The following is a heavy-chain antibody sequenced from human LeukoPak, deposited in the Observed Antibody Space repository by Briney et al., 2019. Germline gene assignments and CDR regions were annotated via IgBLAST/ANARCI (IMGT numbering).Heavy chain of an antibody. CDR1: GGSISSGSYY. D-gene: IGHD3-22*01. J-gene: IGHJ4*02. CDR3: ARTPIYYFDNSGYYN. CDR2: IYTSGST. Sequence: SETLSLTCTVSGGSISSGSYYWSWIRQPAGKGLEWIGRIYTSGSTSYNSSLKSRVTMSVDTSKKQFSLRLSSVTAADTAVYYCARTPIYYFDNSGYYNWGQGTLVTVSS. V-gene: IGHV4-61*02.